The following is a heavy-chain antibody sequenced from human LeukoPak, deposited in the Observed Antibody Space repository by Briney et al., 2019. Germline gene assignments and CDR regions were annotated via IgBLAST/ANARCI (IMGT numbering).Heavy chain of an antibody. CDR1: GGSISSGDYY. J-gene: IGHJ4*02. CDR3: ARDGGYGSGSYYFDY. D-gene: IGHD3-10*01. Sequence: YPSQTLSLTCTVSGGSISSGDYYWTWIRQPPGKGLEWIGYIFYTGNTYYNPSLKSRVIISVDRSKNQFSLNLSSVTAADTAVYYCARDGGYGSGSYYFDYWGQGTLVTVSS. V-gene: IGHV4-30-4*01. CDR2: IFYTGNT.